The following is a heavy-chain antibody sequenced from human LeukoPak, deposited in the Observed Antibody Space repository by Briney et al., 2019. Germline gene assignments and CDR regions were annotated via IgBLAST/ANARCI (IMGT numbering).Heavy chain of an antibody. J-gene: IGHJ4*01. D-gene: IGHD1-1*01. CDR3: ARGPELERFDY. CDR2: IMPICGTE. V-gene: IGHV1-69*05. Sequence: SLKLSCKASGCTFSSYAISWVRQAPGQGLEWMGGIMPICGTENYAQKVQGRVTITTDESTSTPYMELSSLRSEDTAVYYCARGPELERFDYWGQGTLVTVSS. CDR1: GCTFSSYA.